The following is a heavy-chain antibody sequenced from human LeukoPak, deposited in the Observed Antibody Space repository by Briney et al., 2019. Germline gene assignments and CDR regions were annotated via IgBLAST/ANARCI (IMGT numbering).Heavy chain of an antibody. D-gene: IGHD4-17*01. CDR3: ARGYGDYEGVFGY. J-gene: IGHJ4*02. V-gene: IGHV4-59*12. Sequence: KASETLSLTCTVSGGSISSYYWSWIRQPPGKVLEWIGYIYYSGSTNYNPSLKSRVTISVDTSKNQFSLKLSSVTAADTAVYYCARGYGDYEGVFGYWGQGTLVTVSS. CDR2: IYYSGST. CDR1: GGSISSYY.